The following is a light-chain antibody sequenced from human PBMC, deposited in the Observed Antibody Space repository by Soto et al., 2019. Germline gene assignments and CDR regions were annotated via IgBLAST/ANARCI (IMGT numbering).Light chain of an antibody. V-gene: IGLV2-14*01. CDR3: RSYTSSSTLVV. CDR1: SSDVGGYNY. J-gene: IGLJ2*01. Sequence: QSVLTQPASVSGSPGQSITISCTGTSSDVGGYNYVSWYQQHPGKAPKLMIYDVRNPPSGVSNRFSGSKSGNTASLSISGLQAEDEADYYCRSYTSSSTLVVFGGGTKLTVL. CDR2: DVR.